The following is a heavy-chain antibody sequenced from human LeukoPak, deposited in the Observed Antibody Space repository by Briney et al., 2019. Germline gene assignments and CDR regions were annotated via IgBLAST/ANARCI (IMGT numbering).Heavy chain of an antibody. J-gene: IGHJ4*02. CDR2: ISGSGGTT. D-gene: IGHD1-26*01. CDR3: AKAFFFREGYYFDY. V-gene: IGHV3-23*01. CDR1: GFTFSSAA. Sequence: GGSLRLSCAASGFTFSSAAMSWVRQVPGKGLEWVSVISGSGGTTYSADSVKGRFTISRDNSKNTLYLEMNSLRGEDTAVYYCAKAFFFREGYYFDYWGQGTLVTVSS.